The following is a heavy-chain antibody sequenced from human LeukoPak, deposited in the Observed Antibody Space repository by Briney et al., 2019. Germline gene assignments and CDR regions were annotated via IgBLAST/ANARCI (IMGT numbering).Heavy chain of an antibody. CDR2: IYHSGST. J-gene: IGHJ4*02. CDR3: ARGLGATFRLVA. V-gene: IGHV4-30-2*01. CDR1: GGSISSGGYS. Sequence: SETLSLTCAVSGGSISSGGYSWSWIRQPPGKGLEWIGYIYHSGSTYYNPSLKSRVTISVDRSKNQFSLKLSSVTAADTAVYCCARGLGATFRLVAWGQGTLVTVSS. D-gene: IGHD1-26*01.